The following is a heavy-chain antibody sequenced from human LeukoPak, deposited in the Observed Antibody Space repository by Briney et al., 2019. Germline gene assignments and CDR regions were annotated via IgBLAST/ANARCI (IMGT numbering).Heavy chain of an antibody. CDR3: ARGIAVAGTNFGY. V-gene: IGHV1-69*04. J-gene: IGHJ4*02. CDR1: GYTFTSYG. D-gene: IGHD6-19*01. Sequence: GASVKVSCKASGYTFTSYGISWVRQAPGQGLEWMGRIIPILGIANYAQKFQGRVTITADKSTSTAYMELSSLRSEDTAVYYCARGIAVAGTNFGYWGQGTLVTVSS. CDR2: IIPILGIA.